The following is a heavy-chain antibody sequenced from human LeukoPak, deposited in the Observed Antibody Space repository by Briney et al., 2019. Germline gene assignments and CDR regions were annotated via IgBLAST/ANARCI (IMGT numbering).Heavy chain of an antibody. J-gene: IGHJ6*02. CDR1: GFIFSKNG. V-gene: IGHV3-30*02. CDR2: IQTDGNPK. D-gene: IGHD3-22*01. CDR3: ARETSSEIIGGMDV. Sequence: GGSLRLSCAAPGFIFSKNGIHWVRQAPGKGLEWVAFIQTDGNPKYYADSVRGRFTITRDNSKKTCYLQMDSLRVEDTAVYYCARETSSEIIGGMDVRGQGTMVTVTS.